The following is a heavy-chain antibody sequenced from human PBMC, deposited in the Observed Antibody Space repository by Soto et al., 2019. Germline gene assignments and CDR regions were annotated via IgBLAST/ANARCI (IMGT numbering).Heavy chain of an antibody. CDR1: GFTFDDYT. V-gene: IGHV3-43*01. J-gene: IGHJ4*02. Sequence: GGSLRLSCAASGFTFDDYTMHWVRQAPGKGLEWVSLISWDGGSTYYADSVKGRFTISRDNSKNSLYLQMNSLRTEDTALYYCANGLRPYDSSGYPHDYWGQGTLVTVSS. D-gene: IGHD3-22*01. CDR2: ISWDGGST. CDR3: ANGLRPYDSSGYPHDY.